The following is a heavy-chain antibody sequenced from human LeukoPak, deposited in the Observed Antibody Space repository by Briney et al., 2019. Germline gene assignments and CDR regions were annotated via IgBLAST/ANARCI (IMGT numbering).Heavy chain of an antibody. J-gene: IGHJ4*02. Sequence: GGSLRLSCVGSGFTFRSHAMSWVRQAPEKGLEFVSGIYENGGTTYYADSVKGRFSISRDNSKNTLYLQMDSLRGEDTAVYYCAKDFRIGYSAHFDYWGRGTLVTVSS. CDR3: AKDFRIGYSAHFDY. V-gene: IGHV3-23*01. CDR1: GFTFRSHA. CDR2: IYENGGTT. D-gene: IGHD2-21*01.